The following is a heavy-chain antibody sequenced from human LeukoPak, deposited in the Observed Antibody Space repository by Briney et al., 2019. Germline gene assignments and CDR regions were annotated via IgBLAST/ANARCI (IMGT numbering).Heavy chain of an antibody. Sequence: PGGSLRLSCAASGFNLDDYGMSWVRQAPGKGLEWVSGFNWNGDSTGYADSVKGRFTISRDNAKNSLYLQMNSLRTEDTAVYYCTRRFDYWGQGTLVTVSS. V-gene: IGHV3-20*04. CDR2: FNWNGDST. CDR3: TRRFDY. CDR1: GFNLDDYG. J-gene: IGHJ4*02.